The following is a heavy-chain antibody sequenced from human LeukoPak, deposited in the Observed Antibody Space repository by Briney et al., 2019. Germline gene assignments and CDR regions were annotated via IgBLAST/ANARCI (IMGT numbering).Heavy chain of an antibody. CDR2: IYSGGST. J-gene: IGHJ4*02. D-gene: IGHD3-22*01. V-gene: IGHV3-53*01. CDR3: ARVEYYYDSSGYYYEYYFDY. CDR1: GFTVSSNY. Sequence: PGGSLRLSCAASGFTVSSNYMSWVRQAPGKGLEWVSVIYSGGSTYYADSVKGRFTISRDNSKNTLYLQMNSLRAEDTAVYYCARVEYYYDSSGYYYEYYFDYWGQGTLVTVSS.